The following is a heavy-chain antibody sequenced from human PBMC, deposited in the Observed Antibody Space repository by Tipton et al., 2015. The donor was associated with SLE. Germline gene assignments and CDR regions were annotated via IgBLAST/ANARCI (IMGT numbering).Heavy chain of an antibody. CDR2: INHSGST. CDR1: GGSISSGDYY. CDR3: ARGSGGYSYGGVYYYSMDV. Sequence: TLSLTCTVSGGSISSGDYYWSWIRQPPGKGLEWIGEINHSGSTTYNPSLKSRVTISVDTSKNQFSLRLSSVTAADTAVFYCARGSGGYSYGGVYYYSMDVWGKGTTVTVSS. D-gene: IGHD5-18*01. J-gene: IGHJ6*03. V-gene: IGHV4-39*07.